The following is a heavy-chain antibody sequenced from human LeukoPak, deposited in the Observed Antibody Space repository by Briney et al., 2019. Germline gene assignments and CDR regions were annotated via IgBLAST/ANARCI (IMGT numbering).Heavy chain of an antibody. CDR3: ARTNYYDSSGSLDY. V-gene: IGHV4-59*08. D-gene: IGHD3-22*01. J-gene: IGHJ4*02. Sequence: SESLSLTCTLTGVSISRYFWICVRQPPGKRLEWIGYIYYSGSTNYNPSLKSRVIISVDTSKNQFSLKLSSVTAADTAVYYCARTNYYDSSGSLDYWGQGTLVTVSS. CDR1: GVSISRYF. CDR2: IYYSGST.